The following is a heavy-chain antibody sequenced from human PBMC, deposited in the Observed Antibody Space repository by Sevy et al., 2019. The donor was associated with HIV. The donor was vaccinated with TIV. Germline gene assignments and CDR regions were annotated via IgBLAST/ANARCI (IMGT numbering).Heavy chain of an antibody. V-gene: IGHV5-51*01. CDR3: AGHWPGEDIVVEVAALAFDM. D-gene: IGHD2-15*01. CDR1: GYSFTSYW. CDR2: IYPGDSDT. J-gene: IGHJ3*02. Sequence: GESLKISCKGSGYSFTSYWIGWVRQMPGKGLEWMGIIYPGDSDTRYSPPFQGQVTISAEKSISTAYRQWSSLKASETDMYYCAGHWPGEDIVVEVAALAFDMWGQGTMVTVSS.